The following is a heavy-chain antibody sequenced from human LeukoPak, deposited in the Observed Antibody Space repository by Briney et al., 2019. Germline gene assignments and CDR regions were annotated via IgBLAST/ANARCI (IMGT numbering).Heavy chain of an antibody. CDR3: ARSATVTTGYFDY. J-gene: IGHJ4*02. CDR1: GGSISSSGHY. Sequence: PSETLSFTCSVSGGSISSSGHYWGWIRQSPEKGPDWFGSIFSNGNTYYNPSVKSRITISVDTSNNQFSLQLTSVTAAETAVYYCARSATVTTGYFDYWGQGALVTVSS. CDR2: IFSNGNT. D-gene: IGHD4-17*01. V-gene: IGHV4-39*07.